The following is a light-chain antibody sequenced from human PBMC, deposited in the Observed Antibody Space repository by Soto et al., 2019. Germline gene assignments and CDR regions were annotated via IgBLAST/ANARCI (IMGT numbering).Light chain of an antibody. CDR2: GAS. V-gene: IGKV3-20*01. CDR1: QSVSSSY. CDR3: QQYGSSPRT. Sequence: EIVLTQSPGPLSLSPGERATLSCRSSQSVSSSYLACYQQKPGQAPSLLIYGASSRATGIPDRFSGSGSGTDFTLTISRLVPDDVAVYYCQQYGSSPRTFGQGTKVEIK. J-gene: IGKJ1*01.